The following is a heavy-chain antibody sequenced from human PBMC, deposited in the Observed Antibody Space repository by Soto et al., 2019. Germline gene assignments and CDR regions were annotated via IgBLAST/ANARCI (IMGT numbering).Heavy chain of an antibody. CDR1: GFSFSADGVG. D-gene: IGHD3-3*01. Sequence: QITLKESGPTLVKPTQTLTLTCIFSGFSFSADGVGVGWIRQPPGKALEWLALIYWDDDTRYRPSLKSRLTITKDSSKNQVVLTMTNMDPLDTAKYYCAHAFGGTSWPNDAFDVWGQGTVVTVSS. J-gene: IGHJ3*01. CDR3: AHAFGGTSWPNDAFDV. CDR2: IYWDDDT. V-gene: IGHV2-5*02.